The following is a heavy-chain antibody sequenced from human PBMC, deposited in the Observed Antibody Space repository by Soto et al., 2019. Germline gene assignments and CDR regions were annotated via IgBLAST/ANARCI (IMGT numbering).Heavy chain of an antibody. CDR1: GYTFTKYG. D-gene: IGHD2-15*01. CDR3: ARDGIGGWFTKYY. J-gene: IGHJ4*02. Sequence: QVHLVQSGSEVKKPGASVKVSCRASGYTFTKYGITWVRQAPGQGLEWMGWISAYDGNTAYPQKFQGRVTMATDTSSSTAYMELRSLRSDDTAVYYFARDGIGGWFTKYYWGQGTLVTVSS. CDR2: ISAYDGNT. V-gene: IGHV1-18*04.